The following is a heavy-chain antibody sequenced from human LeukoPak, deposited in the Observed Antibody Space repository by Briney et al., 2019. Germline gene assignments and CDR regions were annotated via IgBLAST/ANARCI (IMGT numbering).Heavy chain of an antibody. CDR1: GFTFSSYS. J-gene: IGHJ4*02. Sequence: GGSLRLSCAASGFTFSSYSMNWVRQAPGKGLEWVSYISSSSRTIYYADSVKGRFTISRDNAKNSLYLQMNSLRAEDTAVYYCARESSSAALDYWGQGTLVTVSS. CDR3: ARESSSAALDY. CDR2: ISSSSRTI. D-gene: IGHD6-6*01. V-gene: IGHV3-48*04.